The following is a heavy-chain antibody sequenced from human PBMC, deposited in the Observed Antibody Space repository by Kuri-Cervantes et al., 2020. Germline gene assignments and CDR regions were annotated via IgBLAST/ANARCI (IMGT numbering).Heavy chain of an antibody. D-gene: IGHD4/OR15-4a*01. CDR2: INHSGST. Sequence: SETLSLTCAVYGGSFSGYYWSWIRQPPGKGLEWIGEINHSGSTNYNPSLKSRLTISVDKSKNQFSLNLSSVTAADKAVYYCARAGAGVRPIDFWGQGTLVTVSS. V-gene: IGHV4-34*01. J-gene: IGHJ4*02. CDR1: GGSFSGYY. CDR3: ARAGAGVRPIDF.